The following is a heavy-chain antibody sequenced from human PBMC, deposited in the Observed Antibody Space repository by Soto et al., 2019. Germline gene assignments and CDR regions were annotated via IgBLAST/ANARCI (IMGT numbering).Heavy chain of an antibody. D-gene: IGHD5-18*01. V-gene: IGHV3-33*01. CDR2: IWYDGSNK. J-gene: IGHJ4*02. CDR1: GFTFSTYG. Sequence: QVQLVESGGGVVQPGKSLRLFCAASGFTFSTYGMHWVRQAPGKGLEWVAVIWYDGSNKYHGDSLKGRFTISRDNSKKTLYLQMNNLRAEDTAVYYCGRDGALGDTAVVDSWGQGTLVIVSS. CDR3: GRDGALGDTAVVDS.